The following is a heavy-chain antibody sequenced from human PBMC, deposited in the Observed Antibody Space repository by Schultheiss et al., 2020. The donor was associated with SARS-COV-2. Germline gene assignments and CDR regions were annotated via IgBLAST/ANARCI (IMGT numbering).Heavy chain of an antibody. D-gene: IGHD1-20*01. Sequence: GESLKISCAASGFTFSSYAMSWVRQAPGKGLEWVSAISGSGGSTYYADSVKGRFTISRDNSKNTLYLQMNSLRAEDTAVYYCARGYNWNDPYYYYYYMDVWGKGTTVTVSS. J-gene: IGHJ6*03. V-gene: IGHV3-23*01. CDR2: ISGSGGST. CDR1: GFTFSSYA. CDR3: ARGYNWNDPYYYYYYMDV.